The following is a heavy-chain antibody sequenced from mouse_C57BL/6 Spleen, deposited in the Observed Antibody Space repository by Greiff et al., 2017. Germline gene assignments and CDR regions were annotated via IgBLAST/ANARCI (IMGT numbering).Heavy chain of an antibody. CDR1: GYAFSSYW. Sequence: QVHVKQSGAELVKPGASVKISCKASGYAFSSYWMNWVKQRPGKGLEWIGQIYPGDGDTNYNGKFKGKATLTADKSSSTAYMQLSSLTSEDSAVYFCARGYYGSSPGLAYWGQGTLVTVSA. V-gene: IGHV1-80*01. D-gene: IGHD1-1*01. CDR2: IYPGDGDT. CDR3: ARGYYGSSPGLAY. J-gene: IGHJ3*01.